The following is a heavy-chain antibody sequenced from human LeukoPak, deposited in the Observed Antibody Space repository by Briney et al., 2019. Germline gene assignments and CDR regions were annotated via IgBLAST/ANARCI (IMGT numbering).Heavy chain of an antibody. CDR3: ARELMNI. J-gene: IGHJ4*02. D-gene: IGHD1/OR15-1a*01. CDR2: ISYDGSNK. V-gene: IGHV3-30-3*01. Sequence: GGSLRLSCAASGFTFSSYAVHWVRQAPGKGLEWVAVISYDGSNKYYADSVKGRFTISRDNSKNTLYLQMNSLRAEDTAVYYCARELMNIWGQGTLVTVSS. CDR1: GFTFSSYA.